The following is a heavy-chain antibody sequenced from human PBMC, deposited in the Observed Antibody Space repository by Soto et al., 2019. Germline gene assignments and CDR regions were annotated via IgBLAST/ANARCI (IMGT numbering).Heavy chain of an antibody. CDR3: AREKLGSLVVDWFYP. D-gene: IGHD7-27*01. CDR2: ISAYNGNT. V-gene: IGHV1-18*01. CDR1: GYTFTSYG. Sequence: QVQLVQSGAEVKKPGASVKVSCKASGYTFTSYGITWVRQAPGQGLERMGWISAYNGNTNYAQKLQGRVTRTTDTSTSTAYMELRSLRSDDTAVYYCAREKLGSLVVDWFYPLGQGTLVTVSP. J-gene: IGHJ5*02.